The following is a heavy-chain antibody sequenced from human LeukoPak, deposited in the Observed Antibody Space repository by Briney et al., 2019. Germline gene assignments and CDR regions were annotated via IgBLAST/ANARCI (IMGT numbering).Heavy chain of an antibody. J-gene: IGHJ4*02. CDR3: ARDPTYYYGSGSYYDY. CDR1: GGSISSSSYY. Sequence: SETLSLTCTVSGGSISSSSYYWGWIRQPPGKGLEWIGSIYYSGSTYYNPSLKSRVTISVDTSKNQFSLKLSSVTAADTAVYYCARDPTYYYGSGSYYDYWGQGTLVTVSS. D-gene: IGHD3-10*01. V-gene: IGHV4-39*07. CDR2: IYYSGST.